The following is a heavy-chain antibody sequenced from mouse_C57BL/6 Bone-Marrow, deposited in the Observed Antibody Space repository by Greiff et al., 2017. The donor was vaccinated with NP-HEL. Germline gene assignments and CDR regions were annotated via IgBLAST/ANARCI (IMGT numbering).Heavy chain of an antibody. CDR3: ATPITTVVATDWYFDV. CDR2: IYPRSGNT. CDR1: GYTFTSYG. Sequence: VQLQESGAELARPGASVKLSCKASGYTFTSYGISWVKQRTGQGLEWIGEIYPRSGNTYYNEKFKGKATLTADKSSSTAYMELRSLTSEDSAVYFCATPITTVVATDWYFDVWGTGTTVTVSS. D-gene: IGHD1-1*01. J-gene: IGHJ1*03. V-gene: IGHV1-81*01.